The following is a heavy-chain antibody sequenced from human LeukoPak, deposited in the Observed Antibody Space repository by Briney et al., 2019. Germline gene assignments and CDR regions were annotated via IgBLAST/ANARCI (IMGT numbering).Heavy chain of an antibody. J-gene: IGHJ6*03. CDR1: GGSISSSNW. D-gene: IGHD5-18*01. Sequence: SETLSLTCAVSGGSISSSNWWSWVRQPPGKGLEWIGEIYHSGSTNYNPSLKSRVTIPVDKSKNQFSLKLSSVTAADTAVYYCARGRQLWPAPYYYMDVWGKGTTVTVSS. CDR3: ARGRQLWPAPYYYMDV. V-gene: IGHV4-4*02. CDR2: IYHSGST.